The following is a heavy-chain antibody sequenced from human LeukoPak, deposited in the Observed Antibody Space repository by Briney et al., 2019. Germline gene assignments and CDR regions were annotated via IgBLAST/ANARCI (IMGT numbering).Heavy chain of an antibody. Sequence: GRSLRLSCAASGFTFDDYAMHWVRQAPGKGLEWVSGISWNSGSIDYAVSVKGRFTISRDNAKNSLSLQMNSLRPEDTAFYYCAKGTGRYRTFFDYWGQGTLVTVSS. V-gene: IGHV3-9*01. CDR1: GFTFDDYA. D-gene: IGHD1-26*01. CDR2: ISWNSGSI. CDR3: AKGTGRYRTFFDY. J-gene: IGHJ4*02.